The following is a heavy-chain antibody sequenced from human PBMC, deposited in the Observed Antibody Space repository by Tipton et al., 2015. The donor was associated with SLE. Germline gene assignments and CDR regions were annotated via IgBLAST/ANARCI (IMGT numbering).Heavy chain of an antibody. CDR3: ARVGSTFDY. CDR2: IYYNGAT. Sequence: TLSLTCSVSGVSLRSSFYYWGWLRQPPGKGLEWIATIYYNGATYYNASLQSRVAISGDTSKNQFSLRLNSVTAADTALYYCARVGSTFDYWGQGILVTVS. CDR1: GVSLRSSFYY. J-gene: IGHJ4*02. D-gene: IGHD1-26*01. V-gene: IGHV4-39*07.